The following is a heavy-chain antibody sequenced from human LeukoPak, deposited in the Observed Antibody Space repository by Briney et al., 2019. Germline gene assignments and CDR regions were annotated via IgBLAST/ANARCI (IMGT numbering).Heavy chain of an antibody. J-gene: IGHJ4*02. CDR2: IWYVGSNK. CDR1: GFTFSSYG. D-gene: IGHD1-26*01. Sequence: PGGSLRLSCAASGFTFSSYGMHWVRQAPGKGLEWVAVIWYVGSNKYYADSVKGRFTISRDNSKNTLYLQMNSLRAEDTAVYYCAKDLEGGSYYGYWGQGTLVTVSS. V-gene: IGHV3-33*06. CDR3: AKDLEGGSYYGY.